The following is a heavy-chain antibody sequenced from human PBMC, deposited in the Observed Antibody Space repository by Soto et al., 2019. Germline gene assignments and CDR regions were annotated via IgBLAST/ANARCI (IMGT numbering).Heavy chain of an antibody. CDR2: ISYDGSNK. J-gene: IGHJ4*02. V-gene: IGHV3-30*18. CDR3: AKARQWHPNPDLADNLYFDY. CDR1: VFTFSSYG. Sequence: GGSLRLSCAASVFTFSSYGMHWVRQAPGKGLEWVAVISYDGSNKYYADSVKGRFTISRDNSKNTLYLQMNSLRAEDTAVYYCAKARQWHPNPDLADNLYFDYWGQGTLVTVSS. D-gene: IGHD6-19*01.